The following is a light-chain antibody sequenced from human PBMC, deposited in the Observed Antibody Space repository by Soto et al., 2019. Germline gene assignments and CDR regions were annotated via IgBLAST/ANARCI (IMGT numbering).Light chain of an antibody. J-gene: IGKJ3*01. CDR3: LQHNNFPFT. CDR1: QGIRND. Sequence: DIQMTQSPSSLSASVGDRVTLTCRASQGIRNDLGWYLQKPGQAPKRLIYLASNLQSGVPSRFTGSGSGTDFTLTSNCLQPEDVATYYCLQHNNFPFTFGPGTKVDVK. V-gene: IGKV1-17*01. CDR2: LAS.